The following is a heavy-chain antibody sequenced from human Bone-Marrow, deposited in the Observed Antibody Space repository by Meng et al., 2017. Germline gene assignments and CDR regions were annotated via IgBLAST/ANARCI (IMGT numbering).Heavy chain of an antibody. V-gene: IGHV4-4*03. J-gene: IGHJ4*02. CDR2: IYHSGST. CDR3: ARVLGSGSYPDY. D-gene: IGHD1-26*01. CDR1: GGSISSSNW. Sequence: QVQLQESGQGRVKLPGPLSPTCAVSGGSISSSNWWSWVRQPPGKGLEWIGEIYHSGSTNYNPSLKSRVTISVDKSKNQFSLKLSSVTAADTAVYYCARVLGSGSYPDYWGQGTLVTVSS.